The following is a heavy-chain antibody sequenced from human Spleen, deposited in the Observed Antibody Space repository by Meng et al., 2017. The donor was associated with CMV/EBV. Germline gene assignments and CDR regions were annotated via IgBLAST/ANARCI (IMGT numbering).Heavy chain of an antibody. CDR3: ARGYDSSGYDHLYYYYAMDV. J-gene: IGHJ6*02. D-gene: IGHD3-22*01. Sequence: SETLSLTCAVYGGSFSGYYWSWIRQPPGKGLEWIGEINHSGSTNYNPSLKSRVTISVDTSKNQFSLKPSSVTAADTAVYYCARGYDSSGYDHLYYYYAMDVWGQGTTVTVSS. CDR2: INHSGST. V-gene: IGHV4-34*01. CDR1: GGSFSGYY.